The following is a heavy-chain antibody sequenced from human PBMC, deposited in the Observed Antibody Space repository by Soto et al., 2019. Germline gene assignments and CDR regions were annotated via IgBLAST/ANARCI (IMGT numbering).Heavy chain of an antibody. J-gene: IGHJ4*02. V-gene: IGHV3-15*07. Sequence: GGSLRLSCAASGFTFSNAWMNWVRQAPGKGLEWVGRIKSKTDGGATDYAAPVKGRFTISRDDSKNTLYLQMNSLKTEDTAVYYCTTDPVTMIVVVPSSGWGQGTLVTVSS. CDR1: GFTFSNAW. CDR3: TTDPVTMIVVVPSSG. CDR2: IKSKTDGGAT. D-gene: IGHD3-22*01.